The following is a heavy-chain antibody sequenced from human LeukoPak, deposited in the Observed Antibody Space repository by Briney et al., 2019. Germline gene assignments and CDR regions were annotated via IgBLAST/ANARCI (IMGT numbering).Heavy chain of an antibody. D-gene: IGHD6-6*01. J-gene: IGHJ6*03. V-gene: IGHV3-30*02. CDR3: ARAHLSSSSTDYMDV. Sequence: QPGGSLRLSCAASGFTFSSYGMHWVRQAPGKGLEWVAFIRYDGSNKYYADSVKGRFTISRDNSKNTLSLQMNSLRPEDTAVYYCARAHLSSSSTDYMDVWGKGTTVTVSS. CDR2: IRYDGSNK. CDR1: GFTFSSYG.